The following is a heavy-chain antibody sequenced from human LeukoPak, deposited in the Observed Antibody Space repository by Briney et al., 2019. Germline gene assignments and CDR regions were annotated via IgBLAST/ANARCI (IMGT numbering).Heavy chain of an antibody. CDR3: ARVPHAMVRGVIITEFYFDY. V-gene: IGHV3-21*01. D-gene: IGHD3-10*01. J-gene: IGHJ4*01. CDR1: GLTFSSYS. CDR2: ISSSSNYI. Sequence: GGSLRLSCAASGLTFSSYSMNWVRQAPGKRLEWVSSISSSSNYIYYADSVKGRFTISRDNAKNSLYLQMNSLRAEDTAVYYCARVPHAMVRGVIITEFYFDYWGQEPWSPSPQ.